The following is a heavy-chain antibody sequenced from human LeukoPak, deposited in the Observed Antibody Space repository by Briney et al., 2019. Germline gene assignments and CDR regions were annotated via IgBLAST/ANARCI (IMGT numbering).Heavy chain of an antibody. CDR3: ARGSNPLMATTPFSDWFDP. CDR2: INPSGGST. CDR1: GYTFTSYY. Sequence: ASVKVSCKASGYTFTSYYIHWVRQAPGQGLEWMGIINPSGGSTSYAQKFQDRVTMTRDTSTDTVYMELSSLRSEDTALYYCARGSNPLMATTPFSDWFDPWGQGTLVTASS. D-gene: IGHD2/OR15-2a*01. V-gene: IGHV1-46*01. J-gene: IGHJ5*02.